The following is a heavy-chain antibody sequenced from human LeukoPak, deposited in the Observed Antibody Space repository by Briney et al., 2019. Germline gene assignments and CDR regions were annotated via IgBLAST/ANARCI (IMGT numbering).Heavy chain of an antibody. CDR2: TRGSGSGM. Sequence: GGSLRLSCAASGFAFSDYSINWVRQAPGKGLEWVANTRGSGSGMGSGNYYAGAVKGRFTISRDNAKNSLYLQMNSLRAEDTAFYYCARDDNWGFDYWGQGALVTVSS. V-gene: IGHV3-21*05. CDR1: GFAFSDYS. J-gene: IGHJ4*02. CDR3: ARDDNWGFDY. D-gene: IGHD7-27*01.